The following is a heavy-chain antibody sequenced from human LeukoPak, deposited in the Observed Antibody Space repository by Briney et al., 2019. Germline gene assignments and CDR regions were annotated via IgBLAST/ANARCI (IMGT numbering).Heavy chain of an antibody. V-gene: IGHV4-34*01. J-gene: IGHJ5*02. Sequence: PSETLSLTCAVYGGSFSGYYWSWIRQPPGKGLEWIGEINHSGSTNYNPSLKSRVTISVDTSKNQFSLKLSSVTAADTAVYYCARYGIWFGELSVWFDPWGQGTLVTVSS. D-gene: IGHD3-10*01. CDR2: INHSGST. CDR1: GGSFSGYY. CDR3: ARYGIWFGELSVWFDP.